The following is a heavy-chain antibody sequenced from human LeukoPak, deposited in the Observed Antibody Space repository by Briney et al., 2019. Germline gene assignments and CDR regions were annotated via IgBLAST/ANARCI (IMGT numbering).Heavy chain of an antibody. CDR3: AKTQSSSPRDVAFDI. CDR1: GFTFSSYA. CDR2: ISWNSGSI. V-gene: IGHV3-9*03. Sequence: GGSLRLSCAASGFTFSSYAMSWVRQAPGKGLEWVSGISWNSGSIGYADSVKGRFTISRDNAKNSLYLQMNSLRAEDMALYYCAKTQSSSPRDVAFDIWGQGTMVTVSS. J-gene: IGHJ3*02. D-gene: IGHD6-6*01.